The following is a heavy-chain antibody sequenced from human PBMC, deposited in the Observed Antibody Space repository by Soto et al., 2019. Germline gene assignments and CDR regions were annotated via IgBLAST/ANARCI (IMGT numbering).Heavy chain of an antibody. V-gene: IGHV1-69*06. Sequence: QEHLAQSGPEVKEPGSSVRVSCTASGDTFSNYAINWVRQAPGQGLEWAGGIIPKFGEPRYTQKFRPRVFITADKSTSPDNLELQSLRSDDTAVSYCARSEYSSLAVFSYYGMVTWGQGTIVTVSS. J-gene: IGHJ5*02. D-gene: IGHD5-12*01. CDR1: GDTFSNYA. CDR3: ARSEYSSLAVFSYYGMVT. CDR2: IIPKFGEP.